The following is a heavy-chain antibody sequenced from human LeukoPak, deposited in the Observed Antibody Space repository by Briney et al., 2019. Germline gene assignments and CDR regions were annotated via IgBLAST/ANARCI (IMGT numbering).Heavy chain of an antibody. CDR3: ARVLMRYYDSSGYLGY. D-gene: IGHD3-22*01. Sequence: WASVKVSCKASGYTFTGYYIQWVRQVPGQRLEWMGWINAGNGKTKYSQKFQGRVTITRDTSASTAYMELSSLRSEDTAVYYCARVLMRYYDSSGYLGYWGQGTLVTVSS. CDR1: GYTFTGYY. CDR2: INAGNGKT. V-gene: IGHV1-3*01. J-gene: IGHJ4*02.